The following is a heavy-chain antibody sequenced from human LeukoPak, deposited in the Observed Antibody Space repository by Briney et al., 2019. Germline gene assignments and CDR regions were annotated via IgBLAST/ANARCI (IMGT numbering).Heavy chain of an antibody. J-gene: IGHJ4*02. CDR1: GFSFSRSS. CDR3: AREYYYDETAGNY. D-gene: IGHD3-22*01. V-gene: IGHV3-21*01. Sequence: GGSLRLSCAASGFSFSRSSMGWVRQAPGKGLEWVSSITASSTYIYYADSVKGRFTISRDNADKSVYLQMNSLRAEDTAVYYCAREYYYDETAGNYWGQGTLVTVSS. CDR2: ITASSTYI.